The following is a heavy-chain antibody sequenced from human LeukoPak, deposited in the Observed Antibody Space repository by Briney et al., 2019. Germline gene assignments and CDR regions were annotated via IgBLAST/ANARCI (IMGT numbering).Heavy chain of an antibody. V-gene: IGHV3-7*01. D-gene: IGHD6-19*01. J-gene: IGHJ4*02. CDR2: IKQDGSEK. CDR3: ARDLIAVVGRGIGYFDY. CDR1: GFTFDDYG. Sequence: GGSLRLSCAASGFTFDDYGMSWVRQAPGKGLEWVANIKQDGSEKYYVDSVKGRFTISRDNAKNSLFLQMNSLRAEDTAVYYCARDLIAVVGRGIGYFDYWGQGTLVTVSS.